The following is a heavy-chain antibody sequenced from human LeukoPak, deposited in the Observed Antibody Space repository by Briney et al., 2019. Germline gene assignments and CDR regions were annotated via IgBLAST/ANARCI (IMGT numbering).Heavy chain of an antibody. CDR3: ARQFGT. D-gene: IGHD3/OR15-3a*01. J-gene: IGHJ4*02. V-gene: IGHV4-39*01. CDR1: GGSIRSSYYY. CDR2: IYYSGST. Sequence: SETLSLTCTVSGGSIRSSYYYWGWIRQPPGKGLEWIGSIYYSGSTYYNPSLKSRVTISVDTSKNQFSLKLRSVTAADTAVYYCARQFGTWGQGTLVTVSS.